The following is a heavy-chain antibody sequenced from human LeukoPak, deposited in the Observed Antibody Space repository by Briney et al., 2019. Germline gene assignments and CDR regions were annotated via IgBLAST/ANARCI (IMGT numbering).Heavy chain of an antibody. CDR2: IIPIFGTA. CDR3: ARGRRIFGVVIISPQDDAFDI. CDR1: GGTFSSYA. Sequence: SVKVSCKASGGTFSSYAISWVRQAPGQGLEWMGGIIPIFGTANYGQKFQGRVTITADESTSTAYMELSSLRSEDTAVYYCARGRRIFGVVIISPQDDAFDIWGQGTMVTVSS. J-gene: IGHJ3*02. D-gene: IGHD3-3*02. V-gene: IGHV1-69*13.